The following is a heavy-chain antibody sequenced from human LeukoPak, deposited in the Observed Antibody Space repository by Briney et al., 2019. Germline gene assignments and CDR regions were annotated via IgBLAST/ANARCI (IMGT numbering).Heavy chain of an antibody. J-gene: IGHJ4*02. D-gene: IGHD6-25*01. CDR1: GFTFSSYW. Sequence: PGGSLRLSCAASGFTFSSYWMSWVRQAPGKGLEWVANIKQDGSEKYYVDSVKGRFTISRDNAKNSLYLQMNSLRAEDTAVYYCAREAPARQSHYFDYWGQGTLVTVSS. CDR2: IKQDGSEK. V-gene: IGHV3-7*01. CDR3: AREAPARQSHYFDY.